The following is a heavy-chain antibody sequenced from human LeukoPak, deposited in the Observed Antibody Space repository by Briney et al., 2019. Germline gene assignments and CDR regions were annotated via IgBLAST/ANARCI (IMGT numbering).Heavy chain of an antibody. CDR1: GGSISSGGYS. D-gene: IGHD3-22*01. V-gene: IGHV4-30-2*01. Sequence: SETLCLTCAVSGGSISSGGYSWSWIRQPPGKGLEWIGYIYHSGSTYYNPSLKSRVTISVDRSKNQFSLKLSSVTAADTAVYYCARAPTTYYYDSSGYYHNAFDIWGQGTMVTVSS. CDR3: ARAPTTYYYDSSGYYHNAFDI. CDR2: IYHSGST. J-gene: IGHJ3*02.